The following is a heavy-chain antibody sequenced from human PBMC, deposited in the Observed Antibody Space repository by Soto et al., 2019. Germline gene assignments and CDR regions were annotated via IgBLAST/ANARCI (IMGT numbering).Heavy chain of an antibody. J-gene: IGHJ4*02. Sequence: GGSLRLSCAASGFTFSSYWMSWVRQAPGKGLEWVANIKQDGSEKYYVDSVKGRFTISRDNAKNSLYLQMNSLRAEDTAVYYCARDSEYYDILTGYYTMYYFEYWGQGTLVTVSS. V-gene: IGHV3-7*01. CDR2: IKQDGSEK. CDR1: GFTFSSYW. D-gene: IGHD3-9*01. CDR3: ARDSEYYDILTGYYTMYYFEY.